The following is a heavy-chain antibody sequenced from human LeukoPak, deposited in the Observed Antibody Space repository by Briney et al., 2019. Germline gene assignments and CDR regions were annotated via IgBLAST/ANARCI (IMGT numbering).Heavy chain of an antibody. V-gene: IGHV5-51*01. CDR3: ARHRAVVVPAAFDAFDI. Sequence: GESLKISCKGSGYSFTSYWIGWVRQMPGKGLEWMGIIYPGDSDTRYSPSFQGQVTISADKSISTAYLQWSSLKASDTALYDCARHRAVVVPAAFDAFDIWGQGTMVTVSS. CDR2: IYPGDSDT. D-gene: IGHD2-2*01. CDR1: GYSFTSYW. J-gene: IGHJ3*02.